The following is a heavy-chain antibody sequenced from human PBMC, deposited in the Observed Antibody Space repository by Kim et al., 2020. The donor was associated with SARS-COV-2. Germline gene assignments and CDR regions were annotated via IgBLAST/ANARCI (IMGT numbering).Heavy chain of an antibody. V-gene: IGHV3-23*01. CDR3: AKFGIVVVPAAHPFDY. D-gene: IGHD2-2*01. J-gene: IGHJ4*02. Sequence: DSVQGRFTISRDNSKNTLYLQMNGLRAEDTAVYYCAKFGIVVVPAAHPFDYWGQGTLVTVSS.